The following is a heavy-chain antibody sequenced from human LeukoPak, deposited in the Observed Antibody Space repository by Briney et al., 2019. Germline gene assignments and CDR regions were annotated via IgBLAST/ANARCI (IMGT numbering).Heavy chain of an antibody. Sequence: PGGSLRLSCAASGFTFSSYWMHWVRQAPGKGLEWVSAISGSGGSTYYADFVKGRFTISRDNSKNTLYLQMNSLRAEDTAVYYCAKFSGSPRDYYYYGMDVWGQGTTVTVSS. V-gene: IGHV3-23*01. D-gene: IGHD6-13*01. J-gene: IGHJ6*02. CDR3: AKFSGSPRDYYYYGMDV. CDR2: ISGSGGST. CDR1: GFTFSSYW.